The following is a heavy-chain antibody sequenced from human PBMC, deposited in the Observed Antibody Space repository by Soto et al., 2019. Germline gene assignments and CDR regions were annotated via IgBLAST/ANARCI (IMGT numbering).Heavy chain of an antibody. J-gene: IGHJ6*02. D-gene: IGHD6-19*01. CDR1: GFTFTSYT. CDR2: ISSSSDYI. CDR3: VKDGSSGWPYYYGLDV. Sequence: GGSLRLSCAASGFTFTSYTMNWVRQAPGKGLEWVSSISSSSDYIYYADSMKGRVTISRDNAKNSLFLDMNSLTGEDTAVYYCVKDGSSGWPYYYGLDVWGQGTTVTVSS. V-gene: IGHV3-21*06.